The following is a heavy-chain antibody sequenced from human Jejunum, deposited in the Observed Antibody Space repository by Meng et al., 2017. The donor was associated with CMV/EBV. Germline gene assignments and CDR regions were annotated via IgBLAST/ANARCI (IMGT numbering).Heavy chain of an antibody. CDR3: ARGRLQSEYFDY. D-gene: IGHD5-24*01. J-gene: IGHJ4*02. CDR1: GGSMSRGDYV. Sequence: GQRQEAGRGLVKPSQPLSLSCTVSGGSMSRGDYVWTRIRQPAGKGLEWIGRNYASGSTSYHPSLESRLTISVDTSKNQFALKMSSVTAADTAVYYCARGRLQSEYFDYWGQGTLVTVS. V-gene: IGHV4-61*02. CDR2: NYASGST.